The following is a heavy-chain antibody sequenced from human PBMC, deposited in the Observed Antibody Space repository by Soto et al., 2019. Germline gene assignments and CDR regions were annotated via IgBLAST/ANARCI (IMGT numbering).Heavy chain of an antibody. Sequence: SCRASGYTVRGYFMEWVGPSPGKGLEWMGIVNPSGGSTSYAQKFQGRVNMTRDTATSTVYMALSSLRSEDTAVYYCARVTRVVSDYFYYRGMHVWGQGPTVTV. CDR3: ARVTRVVSDYFYYRGMHV. D-gene: IGHD3-3*01. J-gene: IGHJ6*01. CDR2: VNPSGGST. CDR1: GYTVRGYF. V-gene: IGHV1-46*01.